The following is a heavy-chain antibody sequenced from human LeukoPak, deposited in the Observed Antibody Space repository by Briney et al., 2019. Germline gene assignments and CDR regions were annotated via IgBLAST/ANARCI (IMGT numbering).Heavy chain of an antibody. J-gene: IGHJ4*02. CDR1: GGSISSSSYH. V-gene: IGHV4-39*07. CDR3: ARRHRRNGHFDY. CDR2: IYYSGRT. Sequence: PSETLSLTCTVSGGSISSSSYHWGWIRQPPGKGPEWIGSIYYSGRTYYNPSLKSRVTISADTSKNQFSLKLSSVTAADTAVYYCARRHRRNGHFDYWGQGTLVTVSS. D-gene: IGHD2-8*01.